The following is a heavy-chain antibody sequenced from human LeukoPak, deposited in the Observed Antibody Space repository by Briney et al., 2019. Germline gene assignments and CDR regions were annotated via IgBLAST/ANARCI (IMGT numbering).Heavy chain of an antibody. CDR2: ISSSSSYI. Sequence: GGSLRLSCAASGFTFSSYAMSWVRQAPGKGLEWVSSISSSSSYIYYADSVKGRFTISRDNAKNSLYLQMNSLRAEDTAVYYCARPYSSSWYGGIDAFDIWGQGTMVTVSS. D-gene: IGHD6-13*01. V-gene: IGHV3-21*01. J-gene: IGHJ3*02. CDR3: ARPYSSSWYGGIDAFDI. CDR1: GFTFSSYA.